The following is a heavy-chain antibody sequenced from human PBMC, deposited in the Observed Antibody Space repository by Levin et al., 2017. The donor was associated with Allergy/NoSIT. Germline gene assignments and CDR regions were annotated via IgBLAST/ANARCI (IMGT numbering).Heavy chain of an antibody. CDR3: AIRGAAGDSFGYYFDY. V-gene: IGHV5-51*01. J-gene: IGHJ4*02. CDR1: GFSFPSYW. D-gene: IGHD2-21*02. Sequence: GESLKISCKGSGFSFPSYWIAWVRQMPGKGLEWMGIIYPGDSDSRYSPSFQDQVTISADKSISTAYLQWSSLKASDTAMYYCAIRGAAGDSFGYYFDYWGQGTLVTVSS. CDR2: IYPGDSDS.